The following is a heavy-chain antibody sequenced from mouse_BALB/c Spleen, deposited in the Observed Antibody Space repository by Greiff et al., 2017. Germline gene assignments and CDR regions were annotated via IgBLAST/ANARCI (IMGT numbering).Heavy chain of an antibody. Sequence: EVKLMESGGGLVKPGGSLKLSCAASGFTFSSYTMSWVRQTPEKRLEWVATISSGGSYTNYPDSVKGRFTISRDNAKNTLYLQLSSLKSEDTAMYYCAREGPDYYAMDYWGQGTSVTVSS. V-gene: IGHV5-6-4*01. CDR2: ISSGGSYT. J-gene: IGHJ4*01. CDR3: AREGPDYYAMDY. CDR1: GFTFSSYT.